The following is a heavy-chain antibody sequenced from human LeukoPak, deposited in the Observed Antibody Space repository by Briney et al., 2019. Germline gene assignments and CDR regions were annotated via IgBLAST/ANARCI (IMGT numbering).Heavy chain of an antibody. CDR1: GYTFTSYD. J-gene: IGHJ6*03. Sequence: ASVKVSCKASGYTFTSYDINWVRQATGQGLEWMGWMNPNSGNTGYAQKFQGRVTMTRNTSISTAYMELSSLRSEDTAVYYCARLITRLRFFYYYYMDVWGKGTTVTVSS. D-gene: IGHD3-10*01. CDR3: ARLITRLRFFYYYYMDV. CDR2: MNPNSGNT. V-gene: IGHV1-8*01.